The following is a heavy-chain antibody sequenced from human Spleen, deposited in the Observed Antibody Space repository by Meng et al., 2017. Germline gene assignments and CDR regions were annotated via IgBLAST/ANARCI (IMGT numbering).Heavy chain of an antibody. Sequence: SETLSLTCAVYGGSLSGYYWSWIRQPPGKGLEWIGEINHSGSTNYNPSLKSRVTIPVDTSKNQFSLKLSSVTAADTAVYYCARDPGDYATLYFYYGIDVWGQGTTVTVSS. CDR3: ARDPGDYATLYFYYGIDV. V-gene: IGHV4-34*01. CDR2: INHSGST. D-gene: IGHD4-17*01. J-gene: IGHJ6*02. CDR1: GGSLSGYY.